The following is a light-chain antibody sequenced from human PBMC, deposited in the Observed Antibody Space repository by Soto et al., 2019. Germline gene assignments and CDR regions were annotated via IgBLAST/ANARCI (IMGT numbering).Light chain of an antibody. CDR1: QDISNY. CDR3: QSYDNLPA. Sequence: DIQMTQSPSSLSASVGDRVTITCQASQDISNYLNWFQQKPGKAPKLLINDAANLETGAPSRFSGSVSGTDFTFTISSLQPEDVATYYCQSYDNLPAFGQGTRLEIK. J-gene: IGKJ5*01. CDR2: DAA. V-gene: IGKV1-33*01.